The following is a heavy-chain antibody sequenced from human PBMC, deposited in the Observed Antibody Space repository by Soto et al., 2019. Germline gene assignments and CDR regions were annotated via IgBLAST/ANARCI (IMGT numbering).Heavy chain of an antibody. CDR2: IYHSGST. D-gene: IGHD3-10*01. V-gene: IGHV4-4*02. J-gene: IGHJ4*02. CDR3: ASLYRGSITMVRGSPSPGSFDY. CDR1: GGSISSSNW. Sequence: SETLSLTCAVSGGSISSSNWWSWVRQPPGKGLEWIGEIYHSGSTNYNPSLKSRVTISVDKSKNQFSLKLSSVTAADTAVYYCASLYRGSITMVRGSPSPGSFDYWGQGTLVTVSS.